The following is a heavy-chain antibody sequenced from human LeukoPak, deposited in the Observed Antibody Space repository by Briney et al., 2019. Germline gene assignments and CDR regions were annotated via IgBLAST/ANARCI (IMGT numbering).Heavy chain of an antibody. Sequence: GGSLRLSCAGSGFTFSNYWMHWVRQAPGKGLVWVSRIYSDGNTTNYADSVKGRFTVSRDNAKNTLYLQMNSLRAEDTAVYYCARDQGSTSRGIDYWGQGTLVTVSS. J-gene: IGHJ4*02. CDR3: ARDQGSTSRGIDY. D-gene: IGHD2-2*01. CDR2: IYSDGNTT. V-gene: IGHV3-74*01. CDR1: GFTFSNYW.